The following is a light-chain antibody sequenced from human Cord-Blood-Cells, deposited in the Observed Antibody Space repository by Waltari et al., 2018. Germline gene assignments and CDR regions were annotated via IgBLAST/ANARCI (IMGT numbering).Light chain of an antibody. Sequence: SALTQPASVSGSPGQSITISCTGTSSDVGSYNLVSWYQQHPGKAPNLMIYEGSKRPSGVSNRFPGSKAGNTASLTISGLQAEDEADYYCCSYAGSSTYYVFGTGTKVTVL. CDR3: CSYAGSSTYYV. V-gene: IGLV2-23*01. CDR1: SSDVGSYNL. CDR2: EGS. J-gene: IGLJ1*01.